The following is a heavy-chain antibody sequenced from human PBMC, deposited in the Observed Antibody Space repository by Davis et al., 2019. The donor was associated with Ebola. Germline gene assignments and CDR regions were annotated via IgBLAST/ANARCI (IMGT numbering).Heavy chain of an antibody. CDR2: INGGNGDT. CDR1: GYIFTRYS. CDR3: ARDEDV. J-gene: IGHJ6*02. V-gene: IGHV1-3*01. Sequence: AASVKVSCKTSGYIFTRYSIHWVRQAPGEGLEWVGWINGGNGDTKCPQKFQGRVTFTRDASASTAYMELSSLRSEDTAMYYCARDEDVWGQGTTVTVSS.